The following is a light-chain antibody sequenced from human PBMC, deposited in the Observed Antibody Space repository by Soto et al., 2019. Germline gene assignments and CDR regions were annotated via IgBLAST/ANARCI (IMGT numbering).Light chain of an antibody. Sequence: EIVMTQSPATLSVSQGERATLSCRASQSVSSNLAWYQQKPGQAPRLLMYGASSRATGIPDRFSGSGSGTDFTLTVSRLEPEDFAVFYCQQYGTSPPTFGQGTKVDIK. CDR1: QSVSSN. J-gene: IGKJ2*01. CDR2: GAS. V-gene: IGKV3-20*01. CDR3: QQYGTSPPT.